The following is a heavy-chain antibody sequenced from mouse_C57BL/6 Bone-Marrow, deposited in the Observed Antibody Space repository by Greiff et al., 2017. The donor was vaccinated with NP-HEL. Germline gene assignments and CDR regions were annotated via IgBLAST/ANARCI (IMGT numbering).Heavy chain of an antibody. CDR2: IDPSDSYT. D-gene: IGHD2-3*01. V-gene: IGHV1-59*01. Sequence: QVQLQQPGAELVRPGTSVKLSCKASGYTFTSYWMHWVKQRPGQGLEWIGVIDPSDSYTNYNQKFKGKATLTVDISSSTAYMQLSSLTSEDSAVYYCARGWFRGYFDYWGQGTTLTVSS. J-gene: IGHJ2*01. CDR3: ARGWFRGYFDY. CDR1: GYTFTSYW.